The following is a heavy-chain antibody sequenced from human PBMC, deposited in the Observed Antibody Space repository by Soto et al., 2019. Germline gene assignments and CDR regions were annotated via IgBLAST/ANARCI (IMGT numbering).Heavy chain of an antibody. V-gene: IGHV4-4*07. J-gene: IGHJ4*02. D-gene: IGHD1-1*01. CDR2: IFIGGTT. Sequence: ETLSLTCTVSGVSIRSFYWSWIRQPAGKGLEWIGRIFIGGTTNYNPSLKSRVTMSLDTSKNQFSLKLTSVTAADTAVYFCARDLKQLGHFDYWGRGTLVTVSS. CDR3: ARDLKQLGHFDY. CDR1: GVSIRSFY.